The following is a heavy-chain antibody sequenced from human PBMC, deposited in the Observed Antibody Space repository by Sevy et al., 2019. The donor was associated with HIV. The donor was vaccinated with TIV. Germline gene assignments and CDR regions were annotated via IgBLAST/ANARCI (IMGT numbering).Heavy chain of an antibody. D-gene: IGHD6-19*01. V-gene: IGHV3-21*06. Sequence: GGSLRLSCVASGFTFSNYNINWVRQPPGKGLEWVSYISGLSNYIYYADSLGGRFTISRDKAKSSVYLQMNSRRTEDTALYYCARGATSGWDYFDAWGQGTLVTVSS. CDR1: GFTFSNYN. J-gene: IGHJ4*02. CDR3: ARGATSGWDYFDA. CDR2: ISGLSNYI.